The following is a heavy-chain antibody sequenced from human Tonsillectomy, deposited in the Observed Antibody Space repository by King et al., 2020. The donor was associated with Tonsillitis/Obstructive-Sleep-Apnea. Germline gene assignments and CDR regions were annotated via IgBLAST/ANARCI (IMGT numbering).Heavy chain of an antibody. Sequence: VQLVQSGAEVKKPGASVKVSCKASGYTFTSYGISWVRQAPGQGLEWMGWISPYNGNTNYGKKLQGRVTMTTDTSTSTAYVELRSLRSDDTAVYYCARSLNWGAFDIWGQGTMVTVSS. CDR3: ARSLNWGAFDI. J-gene: IGHJ3*02. V-gene: IGHV1-18*01. D-gene: IGHD7-27*01. CDR1: GYTFTSYG. CDR2: ISPYNGNT.